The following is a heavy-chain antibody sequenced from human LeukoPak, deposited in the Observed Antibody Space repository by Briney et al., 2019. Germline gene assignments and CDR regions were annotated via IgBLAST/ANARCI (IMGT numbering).Heavy chain of an antibody. V-gene: IGHV3-23*01. CDR1: GFTFNTYT. D-gene: IGHD1-1*01. CDR2: ISNSGGST. J-gene: IGHJ4*02. Sequence: SGGSLRLSCAASGFTFNTYTLYWVRQAPGKGLEWVSGISNSGGSTYYADSVKGRFTISRDNSKNTLYLQMNSLRAEDTALYYCAKGLERESRLDSWGQGTLVTVSS. CDR3: AKGLERESRLDS.